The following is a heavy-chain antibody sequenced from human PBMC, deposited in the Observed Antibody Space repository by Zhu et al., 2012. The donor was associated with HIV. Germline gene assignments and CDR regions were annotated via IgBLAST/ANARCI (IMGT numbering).Heavy chain of an antibody. J-gene: IGHJ4*02. CDR3: ARSRVTAPWYYFDY. Sequence: QVQLQESGPGLVQPSGTLSLTCAVSGASVSSSNWWSWVRQTPGKGLEWIGERYQSGDSYYNPSLKSRVIISIDKSKNQFSLKVNSVTAGDTGIYFCARSRVTAPWYYFDYWGRGILVTVSS. CDR1: GASVSSSNW. CDR2: RYQSGDS. V-gene: IGHV4-4*02. D-gene: IGHD2-21*02.